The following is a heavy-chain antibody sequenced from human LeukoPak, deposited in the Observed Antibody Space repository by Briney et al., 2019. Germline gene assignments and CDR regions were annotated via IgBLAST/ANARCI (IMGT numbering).Heavy chain of an antibody. D-gene: IGHD2-21*02. CDR1: GFTFSSYW. CDR2: INSDGSST. V-gene: IGHV3-74*01. Sequence: GGSLRLSCAASGFTFSSYWMHWVRQAPGKGLVWVSRINSDGSSTSYADSVKGRFTISRDNAKNTLYLQMNSLRAEDTAVYYCAREGGVVVTALDYWGQGTLVTVSS. CDR3: AREGGVVVTALDY. J-gene: IGHJ4*02.